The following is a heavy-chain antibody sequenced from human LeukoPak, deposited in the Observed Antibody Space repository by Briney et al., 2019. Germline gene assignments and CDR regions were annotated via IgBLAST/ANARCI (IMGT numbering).Heavy chain of an antibody. D-gene: IGHD2/OR15-2a*01. CDR2: ICVTGSII. Sequence: PGGSLRLSCAASGFTFRTYEMSWVRQAPGKGLEWVSYICVTGSIIHYADSVKGRFTISRDNTKNSLYLQMNSLRAEDTAVYYCGRDLNYCKSNPYYFYCWGRGTLVTVS. J-gene: IGHJ4*02. V-gene: IGHV3-48*03. CDR1: GFTFRTYE. CDR3: GRDLNYCKSNPYYFYC.